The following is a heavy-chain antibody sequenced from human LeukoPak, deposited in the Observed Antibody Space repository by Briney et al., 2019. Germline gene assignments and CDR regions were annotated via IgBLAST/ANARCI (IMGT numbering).Heavy chain of an antibody. CDR2: ISYDSEGN. CDR3: ARERELTTVTFHNWFDP. J-gene: IGHJ5*02. CDR1: GFTFSSYG. D-gene: IGHD4-17*01. Sequence: PGGSLRLSCAASGFTFSSYGMSWVRQAPGKGLEWVAAISYDSEGNYHIDSVKGRFTISRDNAKNSLYLQMNSLRAEDTAVYYCARERELTTVTFHNWFDPWGQGTLVTVSS. V-gene: IGHV3-30*03.